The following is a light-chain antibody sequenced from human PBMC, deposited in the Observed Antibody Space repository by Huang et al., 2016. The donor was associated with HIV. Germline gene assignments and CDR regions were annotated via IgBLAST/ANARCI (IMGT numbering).Light chain of an antibody. V-gene: IGKV2-28*01. J-gene: IGKJ1*01. CDR3: MQALQTPRT. CDR1: QSLLNSKGYNY. Sequence: DIVMTQSPLSLPVTPGEPASISCRSSQSLLNSKGYNYLDWYLQKPGQSPQLLIYLSSKRASGVPDRFSGSGSGTDFTLKISRVEAEDVGVYYCMQALQTPRTFGQGTKVEIK. CDR2: LSS.